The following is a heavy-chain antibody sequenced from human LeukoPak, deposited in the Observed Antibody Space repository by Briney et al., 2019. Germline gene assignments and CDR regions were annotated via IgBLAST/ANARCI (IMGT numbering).Heavy chain of an antibody. CDR2: IYTSGST. V-gene: IGHV4-61*02. Sequence: SQTLSLTCTVSGGSISSGTYYWGWIRQPAGKGREWIVRIYTSGSTNANPSLKSRVTISVDTSKNQFSLKLSSVTAADTAVYYCARDLWFGELREPWFDPWGQGPLVPVSS. CDR3: ARDLWFGELREPWFDP. J-gene: IGHJ5*02. D-gene: IGHD3-10*01. CDR1: GGSISSGTYY.